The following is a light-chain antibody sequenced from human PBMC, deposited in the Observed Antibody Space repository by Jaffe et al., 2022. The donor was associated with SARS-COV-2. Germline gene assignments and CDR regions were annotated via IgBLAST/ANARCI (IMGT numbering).Light chain of an antibody. CDR1: QSLVFSDGHTY. Sequence: DVALTQSPLSLPVTLGQPASISCRSSQSLVFSDGHTYLNWFQQRPGQSPRRLIYKVSNRDSGVPDRFSGSGSGTDFTLKISRVEAEDVGVYYCMQGTHWPPITFGQGTRLEIK. CDR3: MQGTHWPPIT. V-gene: IGKV2-30*01. CDR2: KVS. J-gene: IGKJ5*01.